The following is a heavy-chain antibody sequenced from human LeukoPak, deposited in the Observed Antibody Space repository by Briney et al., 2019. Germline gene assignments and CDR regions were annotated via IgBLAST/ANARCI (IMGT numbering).Heavy chain of an antibody. Sequence: SETLSLTCAVYGGSFSGYYWSWIRQPPWKGLEWIGEINHSGSTNYNPSLKSRVTISVDTSKNQFSLKLSSVTAADTAVYYCARGTNSSSWYLYFQHWGQGTLVTVSS. CDR2: INHSGST. CDR1: GGSFSGYY. CDR3: ARGTNSSSWYLYFQH. V-gene: IGHV4-34*01. J-gene: IGHJ1*01. D-gene: IGHD6-13*01.